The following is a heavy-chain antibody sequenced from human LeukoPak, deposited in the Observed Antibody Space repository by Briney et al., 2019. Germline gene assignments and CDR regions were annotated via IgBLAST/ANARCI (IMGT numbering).Heavy chain of an antibody. CDR1: GYTFTGYY. CDR3: ASNYYGSGSPTDDAFDI. Sequence: ASVKVSCKASGYTFTGYYMHWVRQAPGQGLEWMGWINPNSGGTNYAQKFQGRVTMTRDTSISTAYMELSRLRSDDTAVYYCASNYYGSGSPTDDAFDIWGQGTMVTVSS. CDR2: INPNSGGT. J-gene: IGHJ3*02. D-gene: IGHD3-10*01. V-gene: IGHV1-2*02.